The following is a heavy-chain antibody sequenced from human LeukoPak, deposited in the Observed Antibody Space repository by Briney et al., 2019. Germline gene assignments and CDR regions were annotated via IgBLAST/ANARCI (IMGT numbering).Heavy chain of an antibody. V-gene: IGHV4-34*01. CDR3: ARPYSSGLKYYFDY. J-gene: IGHJ4*02. D-gene: IGHD6-19*01. CDR2: INHSGST. Sequence: PSETLSLTCGVYGGSFSGYYWSWIRQPPGKGREWIGEINHSGSTNYNPSLKSRVTISVDTSKNQFSLRLSSVTAADTAVYYCARPYSSGLKYYFDYWGQGTLVTVSS. CDR1: GGSFSGYY.